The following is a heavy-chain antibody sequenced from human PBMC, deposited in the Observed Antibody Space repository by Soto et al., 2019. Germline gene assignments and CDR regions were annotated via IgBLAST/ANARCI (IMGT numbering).Heavy chain of an antibody. J-gene: IGHJ4*02. CDR1: GYTFTSYG. CDR2: INPSGGST. V-gene: IGHV1-46*01. CDR3: ARDGPLHSGYDFFFDY. D-gene: IGHD5-12*01. Sequence: ASVKVSCKASGYTFTSYGISWVRQAPGQGLEWMGIINPSGGSTSYAQKFQGRVTMTRDTSTSTVYMELSSLRSEDTAVYYCARDGPLHSGYDFFFDYWGQGTLVTVSS.